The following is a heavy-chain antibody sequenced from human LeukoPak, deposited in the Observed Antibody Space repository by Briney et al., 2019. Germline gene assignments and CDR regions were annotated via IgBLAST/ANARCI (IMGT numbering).Heavy chain of an antibody. D-gene: IGHD4-17*01. J-gene: IGHJ4*02. CDR1: GFTFRTYW. CDR2: INTDGRST. CDR3: AKDPHPYATYYFDY. Sequence: PGGSLRLSCAASGFTFRTYWMHWVRQAPGKGLVWVSRINTDGRSTSYADSVKGRFTVSRDNSKDTLYLQMNSLRAEDTALYYCAKDPHPYATYYFDYWGQGTLVTVSS. V-gene: IGHV3-74*01.